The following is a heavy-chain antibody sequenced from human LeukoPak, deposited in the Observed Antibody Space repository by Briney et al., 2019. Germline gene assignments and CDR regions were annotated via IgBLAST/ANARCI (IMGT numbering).Heavy chain of an antibody. CDR2: INPNSGGT. Sequence: ASVKVSCKASGYTFTGYYMHWVRQAPGQGLEWMGWINPNSGGTNYAQKFQGRVTMTRDTSISTAYMELSRLKSDDKAVYYCAPSIAVAGPAEYFQHWGQGTLVTVSS. J-gene: IGHJ1*01. V-gene: IGHV1-2*02. CDR1: GYTFTGYY. CDR3: APSIAVAGPAEYFQH. D-gene: IGHD6-19*01.